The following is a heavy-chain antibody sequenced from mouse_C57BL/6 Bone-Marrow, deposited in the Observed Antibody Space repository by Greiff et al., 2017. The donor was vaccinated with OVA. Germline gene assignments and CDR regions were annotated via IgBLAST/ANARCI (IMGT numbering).Heavy chain of an antibody. D-gene: IGHD1-1*01. Sequence: QVHVKHPGAELVKPGASVKMSCKASGYTFTSYWITWVKQRPGQGLEWIGDIYPGSGSTNYNEKFKSKATLTVDTSSSTAYMQLSSLTSEDSAVYYCARSGLLLGFAYWGQGTLVTVSA. CDR2: IYPGSGST. V-gene: IGHV1-55*01. CDR3: ARSGLLLGFAY. CDR1: GYTFTSYW. J-gene: IGHJ3*01.